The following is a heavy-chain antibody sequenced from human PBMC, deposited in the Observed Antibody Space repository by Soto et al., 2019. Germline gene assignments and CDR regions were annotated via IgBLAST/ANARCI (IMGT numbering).Heavy chain of an antibody. CDR2: IYPGDSET. V-gene: IGHV5-51*01. J-gene: IGHJ6*02. D-gene: IGHD4-4*01. Sequence: GVCQKISCKGSGYTFTDYWIGWVRQLPGKGLEWMGIIYPGDSETRYSPSFQGHVTIPVDKSTSTAYLQWNTLKASDTAMYYCARQISNFRYYCRAMDVWGQGTTVAVSS. CDR3: ARQISNFRYYCRAMDV. CDR1: GYTFTDYW.